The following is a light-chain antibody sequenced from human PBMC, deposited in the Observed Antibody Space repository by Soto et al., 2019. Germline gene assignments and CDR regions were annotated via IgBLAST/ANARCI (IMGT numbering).Light chain of an antibody. Sequence: EIVMTQSPATLSVSPGERATLSCRASQSVSSNLAWYQQRPGQAPRVLIYGASTRATGIPARFSGSGSGTEFTLTISSLQSEDSVVYYCQQYHNWPPFTFGQGTKLEI. V-gene: IGKV3-15*01. CDR1: QSVSSN. CDR3: QQYHNWPPFT. CDR2: GAS. J-gene: IGKJ2*01.